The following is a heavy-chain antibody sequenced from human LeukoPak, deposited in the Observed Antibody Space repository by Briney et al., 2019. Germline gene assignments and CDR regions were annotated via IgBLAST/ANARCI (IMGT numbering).Heavy chain of an antibody. V-gene: IGHV4-4*07. J-gene: IGHJ6*03. CDR3: ARAGKVSVAAPPVDNYYMDV. CDR2: IYTSGST. CDR1: GGSISSYY. D-gene: IGHD6-6*01. Sequence: PSETLSLTCTVSGGSISSYYWGWIRQPAGKGLEWIGRIYTSGSTNYNPSLKSRVTMSVDTSKNQFSLKLSSVTAADTAVYYCARAGKVSVAAPPVDNYYMDVWGKGTTVPVSS.